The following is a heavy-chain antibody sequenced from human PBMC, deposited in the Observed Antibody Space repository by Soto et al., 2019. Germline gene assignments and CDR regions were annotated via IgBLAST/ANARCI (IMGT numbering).Heavy chain of an antibody. J-gene: IGHJ3*02. CDR1: GFTSSSYG. V-gene: IGHV3-30*03. Sequence: PGGSLRLSCAASGFTSSSYGMHWVRQAPGKGLEWVAVISYDGSNKYYADSVKGRFTISRDNSKNTLYLQMNSLRAEDTAVYYCARGGITGTYLDAFDIWGQGTMVTVSS. CDR2: ISYDGSNK. D-gene: IGHD1-20*01. CDR3: ARGGITGTYLDAFDI.